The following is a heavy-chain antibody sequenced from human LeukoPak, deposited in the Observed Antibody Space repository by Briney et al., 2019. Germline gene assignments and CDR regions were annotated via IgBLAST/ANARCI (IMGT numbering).Heavy chain of an antibody. CDR1: GYTFTGYY. D-gene: IGHD3-9*01. V-gene: IGHV1-2*02. Sequence: SVKVSCKASGYTFTGYYMHWVRQAPGQGLEWMGWINPNSGGTNYVQKFQGRVTMTRDTSISTAYMELSRLRSDDTAVYYCARVKDDILTGSNAFDIWGQGTMVTVSS. J-gene: IGHJ3*02. CDR2: INPNSGGT. CDR3: ARVKDDILTGSNAFDI.